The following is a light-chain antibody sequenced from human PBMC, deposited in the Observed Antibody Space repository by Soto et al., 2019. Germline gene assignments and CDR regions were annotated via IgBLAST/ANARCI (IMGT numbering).Light chain of an antibody. Sequence: QSALTQPPSASGSPGQSVTISCTGTNSDVGGYNYVSWYQQHPGRAPKLMIYDVNKRPSGVPDRFSGSKPGNTASLTVSGLQAEDEADYYCSSYAGSNNLVFGGGTKLTVL. V-gene: IGLV2-8*01. J-gene: IGLJ2*01. CDR1: NSDVGGYNY. CDR3: SSYAGSNNLV. CDR2: DVN.